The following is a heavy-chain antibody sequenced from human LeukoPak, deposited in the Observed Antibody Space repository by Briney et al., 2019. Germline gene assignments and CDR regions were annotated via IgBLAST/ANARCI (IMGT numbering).Heavy chain of an antibody. Sequence: SETLSLTCTVSGGSISSSSYYWGWIRQPPGKGLEWIGSIYYSGSTYYNPSLKSRVTISVDTSKNQFSLKLSSVTAADTAVYYCAPGMAVLGAFDIWGQGTMVTVSS. CDR3: APGMAVLGAFDI. CDR1: GGSISSSSYY. CDR2: IYYSGST. J-gene: IGHJ3*02. D-gene: IGHD6-19*01. V-gene: IGHV4-39*01.